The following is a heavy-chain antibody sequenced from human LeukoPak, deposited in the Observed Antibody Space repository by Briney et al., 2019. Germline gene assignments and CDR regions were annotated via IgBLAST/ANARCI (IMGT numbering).Heavy chain of an antibody. CDR1: GGSISSTNW. Sequence: NPSETLSLTCGVSGGSISSTNWWTWVRQPPGEGLEWIGEVHLSGRTNYNPSLESRVTMSVDMPENHISLKLTSVTAADTAVYYCAREGGPYRPLDYSGQGTLVTVSS. CDR3: AREGGPYRPLDY. CDR2: VHLSGRT. V-gene: IGHV4-4*02. J-gene: IGHJ4*02.